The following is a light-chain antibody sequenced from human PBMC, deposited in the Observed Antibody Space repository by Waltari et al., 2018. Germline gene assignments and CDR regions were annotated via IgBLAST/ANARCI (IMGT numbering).Light chain of an antibody. CDR2: DVN. CDR3: TSYSDNSASPYV. CDR1: TSDIGGFKH. V-gene: IGLV2-14*03. J-gene: IGLJ1*01. Sequence: QSALTQPASVSASPGQSITMSCPGTTSDIGGFKHVSWYQQHPGKPPNVVISDVNKRPAEVPNRFSASKSGNAASLTISGLQPEDEAEYYFTSYSDNSASPYVFGTETKVTV.